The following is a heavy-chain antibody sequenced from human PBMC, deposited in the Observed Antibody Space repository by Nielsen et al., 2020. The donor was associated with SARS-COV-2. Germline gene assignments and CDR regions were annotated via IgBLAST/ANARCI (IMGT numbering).Heavy chain of an antibody. V-gene: IGHV3-15*01. D-gene: IGHD3-3*01. J-gene: IGHJ4*02. CDR1: GFTFSSYW. CDR3: TTYHTYYDFWSGYGLRGYFDY. CDR2: IKSKTDGGTT. Sequence: GESLKISCAASGFTFSSYWMSWVRQAPGKGLEWVGRIKSKTDGGTTDYAAPVKGRFTISRDDSKNTLYLQMNSLKTEDTAVYYCTTYHTYYDFWSGYGLRGYFDYWGQGTLVTVSS.